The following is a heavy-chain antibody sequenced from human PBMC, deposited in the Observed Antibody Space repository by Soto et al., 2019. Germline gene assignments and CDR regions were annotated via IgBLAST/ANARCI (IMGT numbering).Heavy chain of an antibody. J-gene: IGHJ4*02. CDR1: GFTFSSYA. CDR2: ISGSGGST. V-gene: IGHV3-23*01. CDR3: AKAAGDIVATILGYFDY. Sequence: SLRLSCAASGFTFSSYAMSWVRQAPGKGLEWVSAISGSGGSTYYADSVKGRFTISRDNSKNTLYLQMNSLRAEDTAVYYCAKAAGDIVATILGYFDYWGQGTLVTVSS. D-gene: IGHD5-12*01.